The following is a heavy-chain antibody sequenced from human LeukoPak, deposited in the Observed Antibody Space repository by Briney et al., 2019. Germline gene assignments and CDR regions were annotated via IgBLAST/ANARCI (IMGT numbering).Heavy chain of an antibody. V-gene: IGHV3-23*01. CDR3: AKRGYSYGYAHFDY. J-gene: IGHJ4*02. D-gene: IGHD5-18*01. CDR1: GFTFSSYA. CDR2: ISGSGGST. Sequence: PGGSLRLSCAASGFTFSSYAMSWVRQAPGKGLEWVSAISGSGGSTYYADSVKGRFTTSRDNSKNTLYLQMNSLRAEDTAVYYCAKRGYSYGYAHFDYWGQGTLVTVSS.